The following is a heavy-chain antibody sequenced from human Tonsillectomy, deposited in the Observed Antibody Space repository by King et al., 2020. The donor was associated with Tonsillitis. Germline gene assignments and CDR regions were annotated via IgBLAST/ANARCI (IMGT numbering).Heavy chain of an antibody. V-gene: IGHV1-8*01. J-gene: IGHJ6*02. CDR3: ARGLGYCSGGNCNHYAMDV. D-gene: IGHD2-15*01. Sequence: QVQLVQSGAEVKKPGASVKVSCKASGYTFTSYDINWVRQATGQGLEWMGWMSSNRIHTGNGQKFQGRVIMTRDTSISTAYMELSSLRSDDTAIYYCARGLGYCSGGNCNHYAMDVWGQGTAVTVSS. CDR1: GYTFTSYD. CDR2: MSSNRIHT.